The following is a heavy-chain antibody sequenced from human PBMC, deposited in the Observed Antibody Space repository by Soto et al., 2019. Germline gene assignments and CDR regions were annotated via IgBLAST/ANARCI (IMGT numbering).Heavy chain of an antibody. D-gene: IGHD1-26*01. J-gene: IGHJ6*01. V-gene: IGHV1-2*02. CDR3: ARIKWGLNYYNGMDV. CDR2: INPKTAAT. CDR1: GYSFSDYF. Sequence: QVQLVQSGAEVKKSGASVKVSCKPSGYSFSDYFIQWVRQAPGQGLEWVAWINPKTAATNYAKKFQGRVSLNWDTSSTTAYMELTRLRPDDTAVYYCARIKWGLNYYNGMDVW.